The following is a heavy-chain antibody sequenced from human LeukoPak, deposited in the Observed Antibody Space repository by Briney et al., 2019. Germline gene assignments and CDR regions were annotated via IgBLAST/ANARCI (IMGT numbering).Heavy chain of an antibody. Sequence: PSETLSLTCTVSGGSIRSSYYYWGWIRQPPGKGLEWIGSIYDSGSTYYNPSLKSRVTISVDTSKNQFSLKLNSVTAADTAVYYCARHPLGGYSARFDPWGQGTLVTVSS. J-gene: IGHJ5*02. CDR1: GGSIRSSYYY. V-gene: IGHV4-39*01. CDR3: ARHPLGGYSARFDP. D-gene: IGHD5-18*01. CDR2: IYDSGST.